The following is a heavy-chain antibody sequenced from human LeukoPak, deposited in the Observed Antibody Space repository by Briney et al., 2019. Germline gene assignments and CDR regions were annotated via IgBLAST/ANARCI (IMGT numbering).Heavy chain of an antibody. CDR1: GGSISSDGYY. V-gene: IGHV4-31*03. CDR3: ARVCSSSSCSYYYFAMDV. Sequence: SETLSLTCTVSGGSISSDGYYWSWIRQHPGKGLEWIGYIYYSGSTYYSPSLKSRVTISVGTSKNQFSLNLSSVTAADTAVYYCARVCSSSSCSYYYFAMDVWGQGTTVTVSS. J-gene: IGHJ6*02. D-gene: IGHD2-2*01. CDR2: IYYSGST.